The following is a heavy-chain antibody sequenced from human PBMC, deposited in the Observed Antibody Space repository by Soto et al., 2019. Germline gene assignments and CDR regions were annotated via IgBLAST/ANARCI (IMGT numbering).Heavy chain of an antibody. CDR2: ISFDADNK. D-gene: IGHD5-18*01. V-gene: IGHV3-30*03. Sequence: PGGSLRLSCAASGFTFSIYGMHWVRQAPGKGLDWVAVISFDADNKDYADSVKGRFTISRDNSKNTLYLQMDSLRAEDTAVFYCARDLGGRYSYGSSFDPWGQGTLVTVSS. CDR3: ARDLGGRYSYGSSFDP. J-gene: IGHJ5*02. CDR1: GFTFSIYG.